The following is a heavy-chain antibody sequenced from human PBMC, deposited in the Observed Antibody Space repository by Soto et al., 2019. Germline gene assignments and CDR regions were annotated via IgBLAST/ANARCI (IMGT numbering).Heavy chain of an antibody. V-gene: IGHV3-30-3*01. J-gene: IGHJ4*02. CDR2: ISYDGSNK. D-gene: IGHD1-26*01. Sequence: QVQLVESGGGVVQPGRSLRLSCAASGFTFSSYAMHWVRQAPGKGLEWVALISYDGSNKYYADSVKGRFTISRDNSKNTLYLQMNSLRAEDKAVYYCARDYGGATDFDCWGQGTLVTVSS. CDR3: ARDYGGATDFDC. CDR1: GFTFSSYA.